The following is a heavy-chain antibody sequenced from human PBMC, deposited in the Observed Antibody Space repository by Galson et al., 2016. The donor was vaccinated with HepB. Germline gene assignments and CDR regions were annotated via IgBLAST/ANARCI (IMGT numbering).Heavy chain of an antibody. CDR2: IWYDGTNR. J-gene: IGHJ4*02. CDR1: GFTFNKFG. V-gene: IGHV3-33*01. D-gene: IGHD6-13*01. Sequence: SLRLSCAASGFTFNKFGLHWVRQAPGKGLEWVAVIWYDGTNRYYSDSVKGRFTISRDNSNNTLYLQMNSLRAEDTAVYYCARRSSSWFIDYWGRGTLVTVSS. CDR3: ARRSSSWFIDY.